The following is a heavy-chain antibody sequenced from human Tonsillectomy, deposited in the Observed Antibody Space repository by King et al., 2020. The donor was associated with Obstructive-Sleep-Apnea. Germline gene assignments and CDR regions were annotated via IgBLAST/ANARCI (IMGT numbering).Heavy chain of an antibody. CDR2: INPNSGGT. CDR1: GYTFTGYY. D-gene: IGHD2-21*02. Sequence: LQLVQSGAEVKKPGASVKVSCKASGYTFTGYYMHWVRQAPGQGLEWMGWINPNSGGTNYAQKFQGRVTMTRDTSISTAYMELSRLRSDDTAVYYCARAIVVVTAISDYWGQGTLVTVSS. V-gene: IGHV1-2*02. J-gene: IGHJ4*02. CDR3: ARAIVVVTAISDY.